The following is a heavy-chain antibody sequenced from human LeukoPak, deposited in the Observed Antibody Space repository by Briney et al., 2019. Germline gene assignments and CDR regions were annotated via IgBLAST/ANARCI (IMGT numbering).Heavy chain of an antibody. CDR3: ARGGGLDV. J-gene: IGHJ6*02. V-gene: IGHV3-23*01. CDR2: VSGSGGST. D-gene: IGHD3-16*01. CDR1: GFTFSSYA. Sequence: QPGGSLRLSCAASGFTFSSYAMSWVRQAPGKGLEWVSTVSGSGGSTYYADSAKGRFTISRDNAKNSLYLQMSNLRAEDTAVYFCARGGGLDVWGQGATVTVSS.